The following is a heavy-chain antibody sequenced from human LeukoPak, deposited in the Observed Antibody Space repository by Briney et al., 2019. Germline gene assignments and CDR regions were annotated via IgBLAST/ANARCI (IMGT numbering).Heavy chain of an antibody. CDR1: GYTFTGYY. Sequence: ASVKVSCTASGYTFTGYYMHWVRQAPGQGLEWMGWINPNSGGTNYAQKFQGRVTMTRDTSISTAYMELSRLRSDDTAVYYCARGDGSSWLTYYYYYYGMDVWGQGTTVTVSS. CDR2: INPNSGGT. V-gene: IGHV1-2*02. D-gene: IGHD6-13*01. CDR3: ARGDGSSWLTYYYYYYGMDV. J-gene: IGHJ6*02.